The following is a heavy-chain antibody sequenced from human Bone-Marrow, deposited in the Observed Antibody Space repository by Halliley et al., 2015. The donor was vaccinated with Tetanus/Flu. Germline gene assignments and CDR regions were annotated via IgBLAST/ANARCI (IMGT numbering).Heavy chain of an antibody. CDR3: AKGKYTNFYYGMDV. Sequence: VCLFRAGGLFPHYADSVKGRLTISRDDATDSLYLQMHSLRTEDTALYYCAKGKYTNFYYGMDVWGHGTAVIVSS. CDR2: FRAGGLFP. D-gene: IGHD2-2*02. J-gene: IGHJ6*02. V-gene: IGHV3-43*02.